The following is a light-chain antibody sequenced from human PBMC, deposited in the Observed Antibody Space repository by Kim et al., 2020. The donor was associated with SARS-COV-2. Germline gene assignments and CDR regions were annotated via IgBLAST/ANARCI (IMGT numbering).Light chain of an antibody. V-gene: IGLV2-14*03. Sequence: GQSITIPCPGTSSAVGGYNYVSWYQQQPGKAPKLMIFDVSNRPSGVSSRFSGSKSGNTASLTISGLQAEDEADYYCTSYTSSSTLVFGTGTKVTVL. CDR1: SSAVGGYNY. CDR3: TSYTSSSTLV. CDR2: DVS. J-gene: IGLJ1*01.